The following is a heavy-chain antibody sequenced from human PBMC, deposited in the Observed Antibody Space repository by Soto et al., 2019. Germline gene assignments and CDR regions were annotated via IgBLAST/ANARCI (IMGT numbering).Heavy chain of an antibody. V-gene: IGHV5-51*01. CDR2: IYPGDSDT. Sequence: GESLKISCKGSGYSFTSYWIGWVRQMPGKGLEWMGIIYPGDSDTRYSPSFQGQVTISADKSISTAYLQWSSLKASDTAMYYCERGQFGDFALYYYGMDVWGHGTMVTV. D-gene: IGHD3-10*01. CDR1: GYSFTSYW. J-gene: IGHJ6*02. CDR3: ERGQFGDFALYYYGMDV.